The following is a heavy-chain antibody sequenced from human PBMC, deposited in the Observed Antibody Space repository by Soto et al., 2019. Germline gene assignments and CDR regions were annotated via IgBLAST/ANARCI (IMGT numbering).Heavy chain of an antibody. V-gene: IGHV3-48*01. D-gene: IGHD2-2*01. Sequence: GGSLRLSCAASGFTFSTHSMNWVRQAPGKGLEWISYITSSSVTMYADSVKGRFTISRDNAKNSLYLQMNSLRAEDTAVYFCVGEVAFQLIYWGQGILVTVSS. J-gene: IGHJ4*02. CDR1: GFTFSTHS. CDR2: ITSSSVTM. CDR3: VGEVAFQLIY.